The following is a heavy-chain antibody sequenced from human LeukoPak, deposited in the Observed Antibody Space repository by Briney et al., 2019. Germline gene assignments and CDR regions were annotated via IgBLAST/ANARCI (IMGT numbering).Heavy chain of an antibody. CDR2: IIPIFGTA. CDR1: GGTFSSYA. CDR3: ARDSFRHFGAYDAFDI. Sequence: GASVKVSCKASGGTFSSYAISWVRQAPGQGLEWMGGIIPIFGTANYAQKFQGRVTITADESTSTAYMELSSLRSEDTAVYYCARDSFRHFGAYDAFDIWGQGTMVTVSS. V-gene: IGHV1-69*13. J-gene: IGHJ3*02. D-gene: IGHD4-17*01.